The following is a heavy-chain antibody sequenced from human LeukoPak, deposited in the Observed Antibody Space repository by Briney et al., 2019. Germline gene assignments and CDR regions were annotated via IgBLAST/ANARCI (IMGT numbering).Heavy chain of an antibody. CDR2: IYYSGST. D-gene: IGHD3-10*01. CDR3: ARDRIFGSGSYYYGMDV. CDR1: GGSISSYY. Sequence: SETLSLTCTVSGGSISSYYWSWIRQPPGKGLEWIGYIYYSGSTNYNPSLKSRVTISVDTSKNQFSLKLSSATAADTAVYYCARDRIFGSGSYYYGMDVWGQGTTVTVSS. V-gene: IGHV4-59*01. J-gene: IGHJ6*02.